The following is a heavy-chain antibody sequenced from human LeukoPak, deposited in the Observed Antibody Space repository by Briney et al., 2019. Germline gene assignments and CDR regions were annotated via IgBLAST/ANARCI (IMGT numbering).Heavy chain of an antibody. Sequence: SVKVSCKASGGTFSSYAISWVRQAPGQGLEWMGGIIPIFGTANYAQKFQGRVTITADESTSTAYMELSSLRSEDTAVYYCARVLSGSYQDLDYWGQGTLVTVSS. CDR3: ARVLSGSYQDLDY. V-gene: IGHV1-69*13. D-gene: IGHD1-26*01. CDR2: IIPIFGTA. CDR1: GGTFSSYA. J-gene: IGHJ4*02.